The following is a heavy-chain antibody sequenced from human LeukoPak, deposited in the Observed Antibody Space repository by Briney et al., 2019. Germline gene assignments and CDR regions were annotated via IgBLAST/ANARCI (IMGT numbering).Heavy chain of an antibody. J-gene: IGHJ4*02. D-gene: IGHD6-19*01. Sequence: PGGSLRLSCAASGFTFSSYAVSWVPQAPGEGVEWVSAISGSGGSTYYADSVKGRFTISRDNSKNTLYLQMNSLRAEDTAVYYCAKGTIAVAGTIVDYWGQGTLVTVSS. CDR1: GFTFSSYA. CDR2: ISGSGGST. CDR3: AKGTIAVAGTIVDY. V-gene: IGHV3-23*01.